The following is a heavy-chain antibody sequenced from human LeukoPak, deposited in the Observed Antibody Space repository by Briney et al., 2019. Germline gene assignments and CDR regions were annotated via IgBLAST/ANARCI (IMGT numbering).Heavy chain of an antibody. V-gene: IGHV4-34*01. CDR3: AKSLYGSGSYYNWFDP. CDR1: GGSFSGYY. Sequence: SETLTLTCAVYGGSFSGYYWSWIRHPPGKGLESNGEINHSGSTNYNPSLKSRVTISVDTSKNQFSLKLSSVTAADTAVYYCAKSLYGSGSYYNWFDPWGQGTLVTVSS. J-gene: IGHJ5*02. D-gene: IGHD3-10*01. CDR2: INHSGST.